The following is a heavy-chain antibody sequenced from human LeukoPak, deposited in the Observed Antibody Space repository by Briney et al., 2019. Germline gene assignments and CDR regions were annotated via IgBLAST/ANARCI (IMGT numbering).Heavy chain of an antibody. CDR3: ARAGWIITSGIDY. D-gene: IGHD3-10*01. CDR1: GYSISRGYY. Sequence: SETLSLTCGVSGYSISRGYYWAWIRQPPGKGLEWIGTIYHTGSTYYTPSLGSRVTISVDTSKNEFSLNLNSVTAADTAVYYCARAGWIITSGIDYWGQGALVAVSS. V-gene: IGHV4-38-2*01. CDR2: IYHTGST. J-gene: IGHJ4*02.